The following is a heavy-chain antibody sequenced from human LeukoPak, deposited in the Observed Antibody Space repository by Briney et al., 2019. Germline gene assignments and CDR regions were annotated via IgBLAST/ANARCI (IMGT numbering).Heavy chain of an antibody. J-gene: IGHJ5*02. Sequence: PSETLSLTCAVSGDSMRSFYWNWIRQPAGKGLEWIGRISGSGTTNYNPSLRSRLTMSVDTSKNQFSLRLSSLTAADTAVYYCARLGVRGDLFDPWGQGTLVTVSS. CDR2: ISGSGTT. CDR3: ARLGVRGDLFDP. D-gene: IGHD3-10*01. CDR1: GDSMRSFY. V-gene: IGHV4-4*07.